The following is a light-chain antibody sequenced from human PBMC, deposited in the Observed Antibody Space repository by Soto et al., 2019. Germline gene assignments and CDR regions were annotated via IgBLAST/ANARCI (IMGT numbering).Light chain of an antibody. Sequence: DIQMTQSPSSLSASVGDRVTITCRASQGISIYLAWFQQKPGKAAKSLIYAASTLQSGVPSKFTGGGSGTDFTLTISSLQPEDSATYYCQQYNTYPRTFGQGTKVEVK. CDR3: QQYNTYPRT. CDR2: AAS. CDR1: QGISIY. V-gene: IGKV1-16*02. J-gene: IGKJ1*01.